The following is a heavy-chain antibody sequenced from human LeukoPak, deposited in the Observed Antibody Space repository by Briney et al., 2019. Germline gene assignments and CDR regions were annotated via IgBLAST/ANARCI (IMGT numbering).Heavy chain of an antibody. Sequence: SETLSLTCTVSGGSISSYYWSWIRQPPGKGLEWIGYIYYSGSTNYNPSLKSRVTISVDTSKNQFSLKLSSVTAADTAVYYCARLREEYLVDYWGQGTLATVSS. D-gene: IGHD1-26*01. CDR3: ARLREEYLVDY. V-gene: IGHV4-59*08. J-gene: IGHJ4*02. CDR2: IYYSGST. CDR1: GGSISSYY.